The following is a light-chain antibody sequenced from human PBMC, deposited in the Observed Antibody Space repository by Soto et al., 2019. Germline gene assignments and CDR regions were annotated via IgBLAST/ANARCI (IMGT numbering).Light chain of an antibody. V-gene: IGKV1-39*01. CDR1: QSISSY. CDR2: AAS. J-gene: IGKJ1*01. Sequence: EIGGTQSPTTRSEARRERVAITSRASQSISSYLNWYQQKPGKAPKLLIYAASSLQSGVPSRFSGSGSGTDFTLTISSLQPEDFATYYCQQSYSTPRTFGQGTKVDIK. CDR3: QQSYSTPRT.